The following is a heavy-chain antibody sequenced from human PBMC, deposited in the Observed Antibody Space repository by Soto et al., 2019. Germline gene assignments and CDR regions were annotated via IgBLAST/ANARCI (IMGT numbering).Heavy chain of an antibody. Sequence: QMQLVQSGPEVKKPGTSVKVSCKASGFTFTSSAVQWARQARGQPLEWIGWIVVGSGNTNYAQKFQKRVTITRDVSTSTAYMKLSSLRPEDTAVDYCAASSWYSYYDYGMDVWGQGTTVTVSS. J-gene: IGHJ6*02. CDR2: IVVGSGNT. D-gene: IGHD6-13*01. V-gene: IGHV1-58*01. CDR1: GFTFTSSA. CDR3: AASSWYSYYDYGMDV.